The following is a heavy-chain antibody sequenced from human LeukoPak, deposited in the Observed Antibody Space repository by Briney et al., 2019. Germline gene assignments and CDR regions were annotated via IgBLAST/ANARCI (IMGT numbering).Heavy chain of an antibody. J-gene: IGHJ4*02. Sequence: GASVTVSCKASGYTFTSYGISWVRQAPGQGLEWMGWISAYNGNTNYAQKLQGRVTMTTDTSTSTAYMELRSLRSDDTAVYYCASSGRSGGSDDQFDYWGQGTLVTVSS. D-gene: IGHD2-15*01. CDR2: ISAYNGNT. CDR3: ASSGRSGGSDDQFDY. CDR1: GYTFTSYG. V-gene: IGHV1-18*01.